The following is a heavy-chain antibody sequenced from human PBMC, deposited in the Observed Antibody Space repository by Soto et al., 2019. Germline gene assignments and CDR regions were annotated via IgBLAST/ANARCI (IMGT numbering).Heavy chain of an antibody. J-gene: IGHJ4*02. Sequence: SCAASGFTFGRFGMTWVRQAPGKGLEWVSSISSESTNIFYAGSVKGRFTISRDNAKNTVYLQMNNLGADDTAVYYCARIASVISLDSWGQGTLVTVSS. CDR2: ISSESTNI. CDR1: GFTFGRFG. V-gene: IGHV3-21*06. D-gene: IGHD2-21*01. CDR3: ARIASVISLDS.